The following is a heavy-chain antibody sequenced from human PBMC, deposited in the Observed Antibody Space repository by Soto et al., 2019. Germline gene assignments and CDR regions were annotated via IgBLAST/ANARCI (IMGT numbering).Heavy chain of an antibody. CDR3: ARDTKIVGVPADRFDY. Sequence: EVQLVESGGGLVQPGGSLRLSCAASGFTFSSYWMHWVRQAPGKGLVWVSRINSDGSSTSYADSVKGRFTISRDNAKNTLYLQMNSLRAEDTAVYYCARDTKIVGVPADRFDYWGQGTLVTVSS. CDR2: INSDGSST. D-gene: IGHD2-2*01. CDR1: GFTFSSYW. J-gene: IGHJ4*02. V-gene: IGHV3-74*01.